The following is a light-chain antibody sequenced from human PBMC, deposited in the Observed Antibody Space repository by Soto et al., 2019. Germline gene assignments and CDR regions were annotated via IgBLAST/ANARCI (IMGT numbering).Light chain of an antibody. CDR1: QDISNY. J-gene: IGKJ1*01. CDR3: QQYNYLPPT. V-gene: IGKV1-33*01. Sequence: DIQMTQAPPALSASVGDRVTISCQASQDISNYLNWYQQKPGKAPKLLIYDASKLETGVPSKFSGSGSGSDVTLTINSLQPEDIATYFCQQYNYLPPTFGQGTQVEV. CDR2: DAS.